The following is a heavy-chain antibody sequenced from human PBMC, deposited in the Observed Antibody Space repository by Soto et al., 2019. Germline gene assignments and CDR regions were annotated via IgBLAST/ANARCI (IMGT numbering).Heavy chain of an antibody. Sequence: GGSLRLSCAASGFTFSNAWMSWVRQAPGKGLEWVGRIKSKTDGGTTDYAAPVKGRFTISRDDSKNTLYLQMNSLKTEDTAVYYCTTGRELLTSYYYGMDVWGQGTTVTVSS. V-gene: IGHV3-15*01. CDR2: IKSKTDGGTT. CDR1: GFTFSNAW. J-gene: IGHJ6*02. CDR3: TTGRELLTSYYYGMDV. D-gene: IGHD1-26*01.